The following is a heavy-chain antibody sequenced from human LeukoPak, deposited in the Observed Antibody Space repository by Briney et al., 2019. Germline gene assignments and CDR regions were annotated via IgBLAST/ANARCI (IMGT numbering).Heavy chain of an antibody. CDR3: ARDPWNSGFFDY. CDR2: IYSGGST. D-gene: IGHD1/OR15-1a*01. Sequence: GGSLRLSCAASGFTFSSYSMHWVRQAPGKGLEWVSLIYSGGSTYYADSVKGRFTISRDNSKNTLYLQMNSLRAEDTAVYYCARDPWNSGFFDYWGQGALVTVSS. J-gene: IGHJ4*02. CDR1: GFTFSSYS. V-gene: IGHV3-66*01.